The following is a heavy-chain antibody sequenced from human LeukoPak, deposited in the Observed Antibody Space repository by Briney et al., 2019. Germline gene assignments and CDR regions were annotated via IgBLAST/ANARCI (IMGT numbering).Heavy chain of an antibody. CDR2: ISAYNGNT. CDR3: ARDPGIVGATPFDY. Sequence: ASVKVSCKASGYTFTSYGISWVRQAPGQGREWMGWISAYNGNTNYAQKLQGRVTMTTDTSTSTAYMELRSLRSDDTAVYYCARDPGIVGATPFDYWGQGTLVTVSS. J-gene: IGHJ4*02. V-gene: IGHV1-18*01. CDR1: GYTFTSYG. D-gene: IGHD1-26*01.